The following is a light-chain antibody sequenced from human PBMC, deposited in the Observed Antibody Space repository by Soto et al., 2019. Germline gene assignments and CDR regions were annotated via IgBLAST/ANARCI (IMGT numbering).Light chain of an antibody. V-gene: IGKV3-15*01. J-gene: IGKJ1*01. CDR2: GAS. CDR1: QSVGSN. Sequence: EIVMTQSPATLSVSPGESATLSCRASQSVGSNLAWYQQKPGQAPRLLIYGASTRATSIPARFSGSGSGTEFTLTIRSLQSEDFAVYHCQQYNGWPRTFGQGTKVEIK. CDR3: QQYNGWPRT.